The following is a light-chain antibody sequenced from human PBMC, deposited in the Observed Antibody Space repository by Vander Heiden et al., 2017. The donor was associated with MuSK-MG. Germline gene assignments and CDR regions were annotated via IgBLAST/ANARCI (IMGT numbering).Light chain of an antibody. Sequence: EIVLTQSPGTLSLSPGERVTLSCRASQSINKNHLDWYQQKAGQAPRLLIYAASTRATGIPDRFSGSGSATDFTLTISGLEPEDFAVYFCQQDGNSPLTFGQGTKVEIK. CDR1: QSINKNH. V-gene: IGKV3-20*01. CDR3: QQDGNSPLT. CDR2: AAS. J-gene: IGKJ1*01.